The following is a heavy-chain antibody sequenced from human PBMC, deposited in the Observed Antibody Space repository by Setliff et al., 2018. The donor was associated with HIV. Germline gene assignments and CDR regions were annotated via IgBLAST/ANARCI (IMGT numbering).Heavy chain of an antibody. D-gene: IGHD5-12*01. CDR2: VNSDGSSK. J-gene: IGHJ4*02. V-gene: IGHV3-74*01. CDR1: GFDFSNYW. Sequence: GGSLRLSCAAAGFDFSNYWIHWVRQAPGKGLVWVSRVNSDGSSKTYADSVKDRFTISRDNAKNTLYLQMNSLRAEDTGVYYCHSGYDTEEQSYFDYWGQGTLVTVSS. CDR3: HSGYDTEEQSYFDY.